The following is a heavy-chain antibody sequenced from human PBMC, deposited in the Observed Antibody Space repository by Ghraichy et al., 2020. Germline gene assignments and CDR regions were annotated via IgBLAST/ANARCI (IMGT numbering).Heavy chain of an antibody. Sequence: SETLSLTCTVSGGSISSGGYYWNWIRQHPGKGLEWIGYIYYNRNTYYNPSLKSRVSISEDTSKNQLSLKLSSVTAADTAVYYCARGGADYDILTGYDSPFNWFDPWGQGTLVTVSS. CDR2: IYYNRNT. D-gene: IGHD3-9*01. CDR1: GGSISSGGYY. V-gene: IGHV4-31*03. CDR3: ARGGADYDILTGYDSPFNWFDP. J-gene: IGHJ5*02.